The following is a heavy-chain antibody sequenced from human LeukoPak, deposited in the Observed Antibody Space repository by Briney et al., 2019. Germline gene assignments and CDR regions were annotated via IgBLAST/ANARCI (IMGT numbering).Heavy chain of an antibody. CDR3: ARDRRQRDYFDF. Sequence: TSETLSLTCAVYGGSFSGYYWSWIRQPPGKGLEWIGEINHSGSTNYNPSLKSRVTISVDTSNNQFSLKLNSVSAADTALYYCARDRRQRDYFDFWGQGARVTVSS. D-gene: IGHD1-1*01. V-gene: IGHV4-34*01. J-gene: IGHJ4*02. CDR2: INHSGST. CDR1: GGSFSGYY.